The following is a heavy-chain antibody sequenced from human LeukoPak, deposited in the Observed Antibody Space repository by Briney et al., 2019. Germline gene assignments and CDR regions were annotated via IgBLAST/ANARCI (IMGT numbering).Heavy chain of an antibody. CDR1: GFTFADHA. V-gene: IGHV3-9*01. CDR2: INWNNDGI. D-gene: IGHD2-21*02. J-gene: IGHJ4*02. Sequence: GTSLRLSCVASGFTFADHAMHWVRRAPGQGLEWVTGINWNNDGIVYAASVKGRFTVSRDNAKNTLYLQMNSLRAEDTAVYYCASGSGLAYCGGDCYDYFDYWGQGTLVTVSS. CDR3: ASGSGLAYCGGDCYDYFDY.